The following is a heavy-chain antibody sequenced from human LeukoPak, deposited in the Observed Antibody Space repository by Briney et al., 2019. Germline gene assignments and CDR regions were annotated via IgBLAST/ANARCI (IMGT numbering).Heavy chain of an antibody. V-gene: IGHV4-30-4*01. Sequence: SQTLSLTCTVSGGSISSGDYYWSWIRQSPGKGLEWIGYIYYSGSTSYNPSLKSRVTISVDTSKSQFSLKLSSMTAADTAVYYCARGPNYVWGSYRYFDYWGQGTLVTVSS. J-gene: IGHJ4*02. CDR1: GGSISSGDYY. CDR3: ARGPNYVWGSYRYFDY. D-gene: IGHD3-16*02. CDR2: IYYSGST.